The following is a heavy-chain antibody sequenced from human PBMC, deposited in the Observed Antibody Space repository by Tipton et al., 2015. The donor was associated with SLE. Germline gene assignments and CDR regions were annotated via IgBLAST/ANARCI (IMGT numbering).Heavy chain of an antibody. Sequence: LRLSCTASGFTFGDYAMSWVRQAPGKGLEWIGNIYYSGNTYYNPSLKSRVTISGDTSKNQVSLRLSSVTAADTAVYYCASRGRWEQPEDYWGQGTLVTVSS. V-gene: IGHV4-59*12. D-gene: IGHD1-26*01. CDR2: IYYSGNT. CDR3: ASRGRWEQPEDY. J-gene: IGHJ4*02. CDR1: GFTFGDYA.